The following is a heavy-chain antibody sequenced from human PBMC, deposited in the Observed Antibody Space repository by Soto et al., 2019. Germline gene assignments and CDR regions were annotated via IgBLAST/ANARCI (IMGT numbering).Heavy chain of an antibody. CDR1: GFTFSDYY. D-gene: IGHD3-22*01. Sequence: GSLRLSCAASGFTFSDYYMSWIRQAPGKGLEWVSYISSSGSTIYYADSVKGRFTISRDNAKNSLYLQMNDLKTEDTAVYYCARGTQDCSGYYYVSGRYYFDYWCQGTLVTVSS. J-gene: IGHJ4*02. CDR2: ISSSGSTI. V-gene: IGHV3-11*01. CDR3: ARGTQDCSGYYYVSGRYYFDY.